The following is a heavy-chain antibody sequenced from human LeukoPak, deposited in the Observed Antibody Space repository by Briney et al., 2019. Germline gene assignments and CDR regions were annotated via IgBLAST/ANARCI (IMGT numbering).Heavy chain of an antibody. D-gene: IGHD2-21*02. CDR2: IKQDGSEK. V-gene: IGHV3-7*01. J-gene: IGHJ4*02. CDR1: GFTFSSYW. Sequence: WGSLRLSCAASGFTFSSYWMSWVRHGPGNGLEWVANIKQDGSEKYYVSSVKVRFTISRDNAKNSLYLQMNSLRDEDTAVYYCERHCDLVVVTAIFEYWGQGTLVTVSS. CDR3: ERHCDLVVVTAIFEY.